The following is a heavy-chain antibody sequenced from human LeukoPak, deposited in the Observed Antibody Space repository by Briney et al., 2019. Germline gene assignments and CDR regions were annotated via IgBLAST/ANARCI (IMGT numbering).Heavy chain of an antibody. CDR3: ARGGGTPTTVVTPFDY. V-gene: IGHV4-4*02. CDR1: GGSIISSNW. D-gene: IGHD4-23*01. CDR2: VFHSGST. Sequence: SETLSLTCAVSGGSIISSNWWSWVRQPPGKGLEWIGEVFHSGSTNYSPSLRSRVTISVDKSRNQFSLKLHSVTAADTAVYFCARGGGTPTTVVTPFDYWGQGTLVTVSS. J-gene: IGHJ4*02.